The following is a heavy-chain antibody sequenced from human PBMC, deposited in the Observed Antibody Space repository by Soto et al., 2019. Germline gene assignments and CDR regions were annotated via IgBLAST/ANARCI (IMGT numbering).Heavy chain of an antibody. CDR1: GESFSGYY. CDR3: TGGERGPRLHY. V-gene: IGHV4-34*01. Sequence: QAQLQQWGAGLLKPSETLSLTCAVYGESFSGYYWTWIRQPPGKGLEWIGEINHSGTTSYNPSLKGRVTMSLDTSKKQFSLKLSSVTAADAALYYCTGGERGPRLHYWGQGTLVTVSS. J-gene: IGHJ4*02. CDR2: INHSGTT. D-gene: IGHD4-17*01.